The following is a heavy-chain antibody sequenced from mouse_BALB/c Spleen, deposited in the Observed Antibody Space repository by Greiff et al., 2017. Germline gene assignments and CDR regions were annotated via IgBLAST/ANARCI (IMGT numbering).Heavy chain of an antibody. V-gene: IGHV1-5*01. CDR1: GYSFTSYW. J-gene: IGHJ4*01. CDR2: IYPGNSDT. CDR3: TRNEGDYYAMDY. Sequence: VQLKQSGTVLARPGASVKMSCKASGYSFTSYWMHWVKQRPGQGLEWIGAIYPGNSDTSYNQKFKGKAKLTAVTSASTAYMELSSLTNEDSAVYYCTRNEGDYYAMDYWGQGTSVTVSS.